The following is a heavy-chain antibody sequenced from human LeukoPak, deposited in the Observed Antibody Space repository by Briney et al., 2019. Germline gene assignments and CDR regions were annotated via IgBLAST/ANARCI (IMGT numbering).Heavy chain of an antibody. CDR2: ISYDGSNK. CDR3: ARDRHGPDY. CDR1: GFTFSSYG. V-gene: IGHV3-30*19. Sequence: GGSLRLSCAASGFTFSSYGMHWVRQAPGKGLEWVAVISYDGSNKYYADSVKGRFTISRDNSKNTLYLQMNSLRAEDTAVYYCARDRHGPDYWGQGTLVTVSS. J-gene: IGHJ4*02.